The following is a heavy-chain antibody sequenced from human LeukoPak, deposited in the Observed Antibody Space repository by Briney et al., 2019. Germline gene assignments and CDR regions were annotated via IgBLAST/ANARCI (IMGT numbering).Heavy chain of an antibody. V-gene: IGHV4-59*01. Sequence: SETLSLTCTVSGGSISSYYWSWIRQPPGKGLEWIGYIYYSGSTNYNPSLKSRVTISVDTSKNQFSLKLSSVTAADTAVYYCARFSRVAYYYYGMDVWDQGTTVTVSS. J-gene: IGHJ6*02. D-gene: IGHD3-3*02. CDR3: ARFSRVAYYYYGMDV. CDR2: IYYSGST. CDR1: GGSISSYY.